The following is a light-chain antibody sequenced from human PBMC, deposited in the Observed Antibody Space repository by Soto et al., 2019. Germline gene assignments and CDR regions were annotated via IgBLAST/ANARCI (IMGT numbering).Light chain of an antibody. CDR3: QVWEATGDQVV. CDR2: YDS. J-gene: IGLJ2*01. V-gene: IGLV3-21*01. Sequence: SYELTQPPSVSVAPGETARISCGGNNVGSRSLHWYQQKPGQAPFLVIYYDSDRPSGIPERLSGSNSGNTATLIISRVEAGDEADYYCQVWEATGDQVVFGGGTKLTVL. CDR1: NVGSRS.